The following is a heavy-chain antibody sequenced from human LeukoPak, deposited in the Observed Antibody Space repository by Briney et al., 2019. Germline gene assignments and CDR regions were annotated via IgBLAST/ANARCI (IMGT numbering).Heavy chain of an antibody. CDR2: ISSSSSYI. J-gene: IGHJ4*02. Sequence: GGSLSLSCAASGFTFSSYSINWVRHAPGKGLEWVSSISSSSSYIYYADSVKGRFTISRDNVKNSLYLQMNSLRAEDTAVYYCARDQGYYDSSGPIDYWGQGTLVTVSS. D-gene: IGHD3-22*01. CDR1: GFTFSSYS. CDR3: ARDQGYYDSSGPIDY. V-gene: IGHV3-21*01.